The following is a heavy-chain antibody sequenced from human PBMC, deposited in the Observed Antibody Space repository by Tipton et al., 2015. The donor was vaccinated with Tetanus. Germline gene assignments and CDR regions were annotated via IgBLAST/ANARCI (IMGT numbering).Heavy chain of an antibody. CDR2: IFHSGST. J-gene: IGHJ3*01. V-gene: IGHV4-61*01. CDR3: ARRSYCSSSRCFDAFDL. Sequence: TLSLTCTVSRGSINSGTFYWDWIRQPPGKGLEWIGNIFHSGSTNYSPSLKSRVAISMDTSKNQISLKLSSVTAADTAVYYCARRSYCSSSRCFDAFDLWGQGTMVTVSS. D-gene: IGHD2-2*01. CDR1: RGSINSGTFY.